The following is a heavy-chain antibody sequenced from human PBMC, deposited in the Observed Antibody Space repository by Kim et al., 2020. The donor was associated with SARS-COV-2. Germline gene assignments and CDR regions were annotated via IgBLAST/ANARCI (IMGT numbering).Heavy chain of an antibody. CDR1: GFAFNNAW. CDR2: IKSNSNGGTI. J-gene: IGHJ6*02. Sequence: GGSLRLSCAASGFAFNNAWMNWVRQAPGKGLESIGRIKSNSNGGTIDYAAPVKGRFTISRDDSKNMLFLQMNSLKTEDTAVYYCTTLCSSLSCYWGNGMDVWAQGTTVTVSS. CDR3: TTLCSSLSCYWGNGMDV. D-gene: IGHD2-2*01. V-gene: IGHV3-15*07.